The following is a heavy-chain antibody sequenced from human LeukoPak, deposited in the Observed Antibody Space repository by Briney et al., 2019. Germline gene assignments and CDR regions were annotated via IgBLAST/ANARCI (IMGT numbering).Heavy chain of an antibody. Sequence: GSLRLSCAASGFTFSSYSMNWVRQAPGKGLEWVSGINWNGGSTGYADSVKGRFTISRDNAKNSLYLQMNSLRAEDTALYYCARAPTTNTYYDFWSGYHHYYYMDVWGKGTTVTVSS. D-gene: IGHD3-3*01. J-gene: IGHJ6*03. CDR1: GFTFSSYS. V-gene: IGHV3-20*04. CDR2: INWNGGST. CDR3: ARAPTTNTYYDFWSGYHHYYYMDV.